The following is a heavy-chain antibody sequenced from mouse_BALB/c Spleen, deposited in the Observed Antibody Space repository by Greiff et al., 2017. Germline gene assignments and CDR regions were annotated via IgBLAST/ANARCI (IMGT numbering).Heavy chain of an antibody. V-gene: IGHV3-5*02. Sequence: DVKLVESGPGLVKPSQTVSLTCTVTGISITTGNYRWSWLRQFPGNKLEWIGYIYYSGTITYNPSLTSRTTITRDTSKNQFFLEMNSLTAEDTATYYCARDGNYVYYAMDYWGQGTSVTVSS. D-gene: IGHD2-1*01. J-gene: IGHJ4*01. CDR1: GISITTGNYR. CDR3: ARDGNYVYYAMDY. CDR2: IYYSGTI.